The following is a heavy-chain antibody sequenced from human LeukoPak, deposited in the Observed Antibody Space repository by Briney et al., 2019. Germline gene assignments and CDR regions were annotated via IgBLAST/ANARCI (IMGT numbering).Heavy chain of an antibody. J-gene: IGHJ4*02. CDR1: GFTFSSYG. D-gene: IGHD3-9*01. Sequence: GGSLRLSCAASGFTFSSYGMSWVRQAPGKGLEWVSAISGSGGGTYYADSVKGRFTISRDNSKNTLYLQMNSLRAEDTAVYYCAKVRRYFDWLLDYWGQGTLVTVSS. CDR3: AKVRRYFDWLLDY. CDR2: ISGSGGGT. V-gene: IGHV3-23*01.